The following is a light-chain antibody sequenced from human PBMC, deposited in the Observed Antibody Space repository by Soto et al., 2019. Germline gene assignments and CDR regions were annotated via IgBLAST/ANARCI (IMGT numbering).Light chain of an antibody. CDR3: QQYGSSPWT. Sequence: EVVLTQSPGTLSLSPGERATLSCRASQSVSSNYLAWCQQKPGQAPRLLIYGASSRATGISDRFSGSGSGTDFTLTISRLEPEDFVVYYWQQYGSSPWTFGQGTKVEIK. CDR1: QSVSSNY. V-gene: IGKV3-20*01. CDR2: GAS. J-gene: IGKJ1*01.